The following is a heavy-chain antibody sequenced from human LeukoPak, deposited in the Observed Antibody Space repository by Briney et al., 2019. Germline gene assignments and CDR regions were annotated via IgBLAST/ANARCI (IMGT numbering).Heavy chain of an antibody. V-gene: IGHV4-4*02. Sequence: SATLSLTCAVSGGSISSSNWGSWVRQPPGKGLEWIGEIYHSGSTNYNPSLKSRVTISVDKSKNQFSRNLSSVTAADTAVYYCARVRVVVAATGLFDSWGQGTLVTVSS. CDR2: IYHSGST. CDR3: ARVRVVVAATGLFDS. CDR1: GGSISSSNW. D-gene: IGHD2-15*01. J-gene: IGHJ4*02.